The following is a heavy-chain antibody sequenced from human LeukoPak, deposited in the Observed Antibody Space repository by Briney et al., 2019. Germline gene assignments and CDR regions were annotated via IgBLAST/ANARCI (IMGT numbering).Heavy chain of an antibody. CDR3: SRDGGAETDDHYSDY. CDR1: GFTFSDHY. D-gene: IGHD2-15*01. J-gene: IGHJ4*02. V-gene: IGHV3-72*01. Sequence: PGGSLRLPCVASGFTFSDHYMDWVRQAPGKGLEWVGRSGNKANSYTTDYAASVKGRFTISRDDSKNSLYLQMDSLKADDTAVYYCSRDGGAETDDHYSDYWGQGTLVTVSS. CDR2: SGNKANSYTT.